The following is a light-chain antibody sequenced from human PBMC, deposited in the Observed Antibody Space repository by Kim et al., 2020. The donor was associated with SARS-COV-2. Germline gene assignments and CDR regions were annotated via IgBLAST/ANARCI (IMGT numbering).Light chain of an antibody. CDR2: RDN. Sequence: SYELTQPLSVSVALGETARITCGGNSIGSKIVHWYQQKPGQAPVLVIYRDNNRPSRIPERFSGSNSGNTAALTISRAQDGDEADYYCQVWGSTTVIFGGG. CDR3: QVWGSTTVI. CDR1: SIGSKI. V-gene: IGLV3-9*01. J-gene: IGLJ2*01.